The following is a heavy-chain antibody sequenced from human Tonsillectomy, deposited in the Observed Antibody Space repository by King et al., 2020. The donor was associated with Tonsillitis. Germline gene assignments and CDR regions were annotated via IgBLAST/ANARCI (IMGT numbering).Heavy chain of an antibody. CDR1: GGSFSGYY. Sequence: VQLQQWGAGLLKPSETLSLTCAVYGGSFSGYYWSWIRQPPGKGLEWIGEINHSGSTNYNPSLKSRVTISVDTSKNQFSLKLSSVTAADTAVYYCARGGITMVRGVIKTHTFDYWGQGTLVTVSS. J-gene: IGHJ4*02. CDR3: ARGGITMVRGVIKTHTFDY. V-gene: IGHV4-34*01. D-gene: IGHD3-10*01. CDR2: INHSGST.